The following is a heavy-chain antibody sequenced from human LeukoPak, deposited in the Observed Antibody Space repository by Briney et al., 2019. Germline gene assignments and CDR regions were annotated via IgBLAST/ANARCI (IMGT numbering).Heavy chain of an antibody. Sequence: GASVKVSCKASGGTFSSYAISWVRQAPGQGLEWMGGIIPIFGTANYAQKFQGRVTITADESTSTAYMELSSLRSEDTAVYYCARAYDSGYDSDTPYFDYWGQGTLVTVSS. J-gene: IGHJ4*02. CDR1: GGTFSSYA. CDR2: IIPIFGTA. V-gene: IGHV1-69*01. D-gene: IGHD5-12*01. CDR3: ARAYDSGYDSDTPYFDY.